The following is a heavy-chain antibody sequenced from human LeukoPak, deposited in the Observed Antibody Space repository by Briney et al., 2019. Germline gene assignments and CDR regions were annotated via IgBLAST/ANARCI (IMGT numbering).Heavy chain of an antibody. Sequence: PGGSLRLSCAVSGFTFSSYSMNWVRQAPGKGLEWISYISSSTSTIYSADSVKGRFTISRDNARSSLYLQMNSLRDDDTAVYYCARVHGSGSLGYWGQGTLVTVSS. V-gene: IGHV3-48*02. CDR1: GFTFSSYS. D-gene: IGHD3-10*01. CDR3: ARVHGSGSLGY. J-gene: IGHJ4*02. CDR2: ISSSTSTI.